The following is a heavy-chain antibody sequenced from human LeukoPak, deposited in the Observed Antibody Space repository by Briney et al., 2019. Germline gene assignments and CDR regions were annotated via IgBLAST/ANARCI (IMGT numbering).Heavy chain of an antibody. Sequence: GGSLRLSCAASGFTFSSNYMSWVRQAPGKGLEWVSVIYSGGSTYYSDSVKGRFTISRDNSKNTLYLQMNSLRAEDTAVYYCARGGIMITFGGVIDAFDIWGQGTMVTVSS. J-gene: IGHJ3*02. V-gene: IGHV3-53*01. D-gene: IGHD3-16*02. CDR3: ARGGIMITFGGVIDAFDI. CDR2: IYSGGST. CDR1: GFTFSSNY.